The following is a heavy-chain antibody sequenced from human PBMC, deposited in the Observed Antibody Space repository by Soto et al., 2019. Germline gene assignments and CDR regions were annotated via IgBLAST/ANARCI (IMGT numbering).Heavy chain of an antibody. J-gene: IGHJ4*02. CDR2: MSPKSGNT. D-gene: IGHD3-10*01. CDR3: ARGSGVGYYYDSVSYTYFDY. Sequence: QVQLVQSGAEVKKPGASVKVSCRASAYTFTNYDIHWVRQATGQGLEWMGWMSPKSGNTGYAQNFQDRVSMTRNTSRRSAYMELSSLRSEDTAVYFCARGSGVGYYYDSVSYTYFDYWGQGTLVTVSS. CDR1: AYTFTNYD. V-gene: IGHV1-8*01.